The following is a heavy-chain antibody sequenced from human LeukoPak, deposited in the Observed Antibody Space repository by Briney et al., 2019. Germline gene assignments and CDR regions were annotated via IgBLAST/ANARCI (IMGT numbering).Heavy chain of an antibody. CDR2: INSDGSST. Sequence: PGGSLRLSCAASAFTFSSYGMSWVRQAPGRGLEWVSRINSDGSSTTYADSVKGRFTISRDNAKNTLYLQMNSLRDEDTAVYFCARGQAGTSWFDPWGQGTLVTVSS. CDR3: ARGQAGTSWFDP. J-gene: IGHJ5*02. V-gene: IGHV3-74*01. D-gene: IGHD1-14*01. CDR1: AFTFSSYG.